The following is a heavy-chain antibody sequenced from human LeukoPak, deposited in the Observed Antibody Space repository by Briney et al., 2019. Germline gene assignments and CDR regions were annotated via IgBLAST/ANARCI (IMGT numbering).Heavy chain of an antibody. CDR3: ARGGWVYGGNYVDY. J-gene: IGHJ4*02. Sequence: GGSLRLSCAASGFTFSSYSMNWVRQAPGKGLEWVSSISSSSSYIYYADSVKGRFTISRDNAKNSLYLQMNSLRAEDTAVYYCARGGWVYGGNYVDYWGQGTLVTVSS. V-gene: IGHV3-21*01. CDR1: GFTFSSYS. D-gene: IGHD4-23*01. CDR2: ISSSSSYI.